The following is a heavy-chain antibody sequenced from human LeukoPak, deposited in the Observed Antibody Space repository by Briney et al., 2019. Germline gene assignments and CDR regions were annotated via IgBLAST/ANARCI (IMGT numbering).Heavy chain of an antibody. V-gene: IGHV3-74*01. J-gene: IGHJ4*02. CDR3: TRPLDY. Sequence: PGGSLRLSCAASGFTFSNYWMHWVRQAPGKGLVWVSRITSDGTSTSYADSVMGRFTISRDNAKNTLYLQMNSLRVDDTAVYYCTRPLDYGGQETLVTVSS. CDR1: GFTFSNYW. CDR2: ITSDGTST.